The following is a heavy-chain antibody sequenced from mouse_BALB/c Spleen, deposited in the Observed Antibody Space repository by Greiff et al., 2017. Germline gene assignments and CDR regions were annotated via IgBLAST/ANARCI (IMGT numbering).Heavy chain of an antibody. V-gene: IGHV1-7*01. CDR2: INPSTGYT. CDR3: ARQGLRLGAMDD. D-gene: IGHD2-4*01. Sequence: QVQLQQSGAELAKPGASVKMSCKASGYTFTSYWMHWVKQRPGQGLEWIGYINPSTGYTEYNQKFKDKATLTADKSSSTAYMQLSSLTSEDSAVYYCARQGLRLGAMDDWGQGTSVTVSS. CDR1: GYTFTSYW. J-gene: IGHJ4*01.